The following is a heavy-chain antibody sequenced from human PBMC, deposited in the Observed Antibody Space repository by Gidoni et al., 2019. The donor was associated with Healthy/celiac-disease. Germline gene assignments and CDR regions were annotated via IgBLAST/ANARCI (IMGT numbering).Heavy chain of an antibody. Sequence: QVQLQESGPGLVKPSQTLSPTCTVSRGSITSGFYYFNWLRHPAGKGLELIGRIFGTGTTNYNPALKSRVTISAATSNNQVSLKLNSVTAADSAAYYCATTVAGTSYFDSWGQGILVTVSS. CDR1: RGSITSGFYY. V-gene: IGHV4-61*02. CDR3: ATTVAGTSYFDS. CDR2: IFGTGTT. J-gene: IGHJ4*02. D-gene: IGHD6-19*01.